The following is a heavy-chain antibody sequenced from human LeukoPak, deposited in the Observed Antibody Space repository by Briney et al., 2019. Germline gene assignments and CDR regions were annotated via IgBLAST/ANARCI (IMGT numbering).Heavy chain of an antibody. CDR1: GGSISSSSYY. J-gene: IGHJ4*02. CDR3: ARHSYSSGWPVDY. Sequence: SETLSLTCTVSGGSISSSSYYWGWIRQPPGKGLEWIGSVYYSGSTYYNPSLKSRVTISVDTSKHQFSLKLSSVTAADTAVYYCARHSYSSGWPVDYWSQGTLVTVSS. V-gene: IGHV4-39*01. D-gene: IGHD6-19*01. CDR2: VYYSGST.